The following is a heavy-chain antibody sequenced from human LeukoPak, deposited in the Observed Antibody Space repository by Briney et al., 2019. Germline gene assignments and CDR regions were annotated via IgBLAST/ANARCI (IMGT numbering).Heavy chain of an antibody. V-gene: IGHV1-2*02. CDR1: GYTFTGYY. CDR3: ARNAEYYDSSGYFPFDC. CDR2: INPNSGGT. J-gene: IGHJ4*02. D-gene: IGHD3-22*01. Sequence: ASVKVACKASGYTFTGYYMHWVRQAPGQGLEWMGWINPNSGGTKYSQNFQGRVTMTRDTSISTVYVELSRLTSDDTAVYYCARNAEYYDSSGYFPFDCWGQGTLVTVSS.